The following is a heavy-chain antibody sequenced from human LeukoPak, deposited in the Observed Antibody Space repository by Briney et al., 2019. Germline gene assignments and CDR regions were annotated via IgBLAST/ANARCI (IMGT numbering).Heavy chain of an antibody. CDR2: IYPGDSDT. CDR1: GYSFTSYW. Sequence: PGESLKISCKGSGYSFTSYWIGWVRQMPGKGLEWMGIIYPGDSDTRYSPSFQGQVTISADKSISTAYLQWSSLKASDTAMYYCARLYSGYDVATNYYYYMDVWGKGTTVTISS. V-gene: IGHV5-51*01. J-gene: IGHJ6*03. D-gene: IGHD5-12*01. CDR3: ARLYSGYDVATNYYYYMDV.